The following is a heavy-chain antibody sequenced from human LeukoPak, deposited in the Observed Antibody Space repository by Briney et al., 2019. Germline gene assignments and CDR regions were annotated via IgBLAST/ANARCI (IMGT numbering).Heavy chain of an antibody. CDR2: ISTFNGNT. CDR1: GYTFSIYG. D-gene: IGHD3-10*01. Sequence: ASVRVSFMASGYTFSIYGVIWVRQAPGQGGEWMGWISTFNGNTNYAQKLQGRVTMTTDTSTSTASMELRSLRSDDTAVYYCARVLPQGPYYYYGMDVWGQGTTVTVSS. V-gene: IGHV1-18*01. J-gene: IGHJ6*02. CDR3: ARVLPQGPYYYYGMDV.